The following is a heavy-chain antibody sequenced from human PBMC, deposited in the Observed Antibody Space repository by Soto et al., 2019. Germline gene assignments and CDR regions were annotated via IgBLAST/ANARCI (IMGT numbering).Heavy chain of an antibody. Sequence: GGSLRLSCVASGFAFNTYGMSWVRQAPGQGLEWVSAINAGGRSAFYADSVKGRFIISRDNSKNTLFLQINSLRAEDTAVYYCANDRGCSSASCYQADWGQGTLVTVSS. D-gene: IGHD2-2*01. V-gene: IGHV3-23*01. CDR2: INAGGRSA. CDR3: ANDRGCSSASCYQAD. J-gene: IGHJ4*02. CDR1: GFAFNTYG.